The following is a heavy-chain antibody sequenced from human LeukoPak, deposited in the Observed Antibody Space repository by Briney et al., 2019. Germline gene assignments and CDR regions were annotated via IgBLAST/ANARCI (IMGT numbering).Heavy chain of an antibody. CDR1: GFTFSSYA. D-gene: IGHD4-23*01. J-gene: IGHJ4*02. CDR2: ISGSGGST. V-gene: IGHV3-23*01. CDR3: ANTLFYGGSPLDY. Sequence: GGSLRLSCAASGFTFSSYAMSWVRQAPGKGLEWVSAISGSGGSTYYADSVEGRFNISRDNPKNTLYLQMNSLRAEDTAVYYCANTLFYGGSPLDYWGQGTLVTVSS.